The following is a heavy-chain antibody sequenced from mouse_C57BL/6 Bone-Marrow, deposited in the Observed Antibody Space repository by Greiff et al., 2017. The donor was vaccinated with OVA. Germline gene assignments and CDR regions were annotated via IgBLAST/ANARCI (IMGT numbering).Heavy chain of an antibody. Sequence: QVQLKQSGAELARPGASVKLSCKASGYTFTSYGISWVKQRTGQGLEWIGEIYPRSGNTYYNEKFKGKATLTADKSSSTAYMELRSLTSEDSAVYFCARFAFYGSSYDPLLSMDYWGQGTSVTVSS. D-gene: IGHD1-1*01. CDR1: GYTFTSYG. V-gene: IGHV1-81*01. J-gene: IGHJ4*01. CDR3: ARFAFYGSSYDPLLSMDY. CDR2: IYPRSGNT.